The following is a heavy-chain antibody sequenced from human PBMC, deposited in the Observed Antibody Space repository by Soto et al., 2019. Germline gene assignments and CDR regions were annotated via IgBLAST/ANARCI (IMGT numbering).Heavy chain of an antibody. V-gene: IGHV5-51*01. CDR3: ARRPSDFYAMDV. CDR1: GYTFTNYC. J-gene: IGHJ6*02. D-gene: IGHD1-26*01. Sequence: GESLKISCKGPGYTFTNYCIALVRQMPGKGLEWMGIIYPYDSDTTYSPSFQGQVTISADKSISTAYLQWSSLKASDTAMYYCARRPSDFYAMDVWGQGTMVTVSS. CDR2: IYPYDSDT.